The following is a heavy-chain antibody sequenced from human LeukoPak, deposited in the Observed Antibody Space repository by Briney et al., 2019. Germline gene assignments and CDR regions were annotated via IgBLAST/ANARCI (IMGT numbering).Heavy chain of an antibody. CDR1: GFTFSSYG. D-gene: IGHD1-26*01. J-gene: IGHJ4*02. CDR2: IRYDGSNK. CDR3: AKGFGSYYSSGVYMAY. Sequence: GGSLRLSCAASGFTFSSYGMHWVCQAPGKGLGWVGFIRYDGSNKYNADSVKGRFTISRDNSKKTLYMQMKSLRAEDTAVYYCAKGFGSYYSSGVYMAYWGQGTLVTVSS. V-gene: IGHV3-30*02.